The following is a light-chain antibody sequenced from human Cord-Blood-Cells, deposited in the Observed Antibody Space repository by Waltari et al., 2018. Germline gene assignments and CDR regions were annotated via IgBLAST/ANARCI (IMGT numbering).Light chain of an antibody. V-gene: IGKV1-33*01. CDR2: DAS. CDR1: QDISNY. J-gene: IGKJ4*01. CDR3: QQYVISLLT. Sequence: DIPMTQSPSSLSASVGDVVTITCQASQDISNYLNWYQQKPGKAPKLLIYDASNLETGVPSRFSGSGSGTDFTFTISSLQPEDIATYYCQQYVISLLTFGGGTKVEIK.